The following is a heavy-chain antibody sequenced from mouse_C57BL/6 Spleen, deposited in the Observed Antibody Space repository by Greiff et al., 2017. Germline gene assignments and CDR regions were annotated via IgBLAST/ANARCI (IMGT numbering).Heavy chain of an antibody. CDR3: ARLAGGD. V-gene: IGHV1-76*01. Sequence: VQLQQSGAELVRPGASVKLSCKASGYTFTDYNINWVKQRPGQGLEWIARIYPGSGNTYYNEKFKGKATLTAEKSSSTAYMQLSSLTSEDSAVYFWARLAGGDWGQGTTLTVSS. CDR1: GYTFTDYN. J-gene: IGHJ2*01. D-gene: IGHD6-1*01. CDR2: IYPGSGNT.